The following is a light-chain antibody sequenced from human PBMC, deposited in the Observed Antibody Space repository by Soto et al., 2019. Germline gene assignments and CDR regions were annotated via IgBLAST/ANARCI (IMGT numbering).Light chain of an antibody. CDR1: SSDVGGYNY. Sequence: QSALTPPASVSGSPGQSITISCTGTSSDVGGYNYVSWYQQHPGKAPKRMIYDVSNRPSGVSNRFSGSKAGNAASLTISGLQAEDEADYYGSSYTSSSTHVVFGGGTKLTVL. V-gene: IGLV2-14*01. CDR3: SSYTSSSTHVV. CDR2: DVS. J-gene: IGLJ2*01.